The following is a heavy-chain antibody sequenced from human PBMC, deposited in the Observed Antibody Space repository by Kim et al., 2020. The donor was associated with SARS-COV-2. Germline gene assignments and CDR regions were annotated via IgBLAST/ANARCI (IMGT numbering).Heavy chain of an antibody. V-gene: IGHV3-30*18. CDR2: ISYDGSNK. Sequence: GGSLRLSCAASGFTFSSYGMHWVRQAPGKGLEWVAVISYDGSNKYYADSVKGRFTISRDNSKNTLYLQMNSLRAEDTAVYYCAKEGSGAIAAAYNWFDP. CDR1: GFTFSSYG. D-gene: IGHD6-13*01. CDR3: AKEGSGAIAAAYNWFDP. J-gene: IGHJ5*02.